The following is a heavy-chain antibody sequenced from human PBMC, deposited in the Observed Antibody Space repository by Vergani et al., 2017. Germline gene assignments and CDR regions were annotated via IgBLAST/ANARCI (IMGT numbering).Heavy chain of an antibody. J-gene: IGHJ5*02. CDR3: AGDYYGSGGTGLSRGVNWFDP. V-gene: IGHV4-61*02. CDR1: GGSISSGSYY. CDR2: IYTTGST. D-gene: IGHD3-10*01. Sequence: QVQLQESGPGLVKPSQTLSLTRTVSGGSISSGSYYSTWIRQPAGKGLEWIGRIYTTGSTNYNPSLKSRVTISIATPKNRFSLKLSSVTAADTAVYYCAGDYYGSGGTGLSRGVNWFDPWGQGTLLTVSS.